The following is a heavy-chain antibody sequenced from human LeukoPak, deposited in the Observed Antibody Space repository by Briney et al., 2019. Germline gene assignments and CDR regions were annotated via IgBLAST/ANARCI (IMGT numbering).Heavy chain of an antibody. Sequence: GASVKVSCKVSGYTLTELSMHWVRQAPGKGLEWMGGFDPEDGETIYAQKFQGRVTMTEDTSTDTAYMKLSSLRSEDTAVYYCATDRAYYYGSGSYWCFDYWGQGTLVTVSS. CDR1: GYTLTELS. CDR3: ATDRAYYYGSGSYWCFDY. J-gene: IGHJ4*02. V-gene: IGHV1-24*01. D-gene: IGHD3-10*01. CDR2: FDPEDGET.